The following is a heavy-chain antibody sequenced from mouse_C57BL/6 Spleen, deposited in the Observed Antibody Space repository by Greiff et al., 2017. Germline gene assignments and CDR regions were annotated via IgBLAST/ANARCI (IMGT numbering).Heavy chain of an antibody. V-gene: IGHV3-6*01. J-gene: IGHJ2*01. Sequence: EVQLQQSGPGLVKPSQSLSLTCSVTGYSITSGYYWNWIRQFPGNKLEWMGYISYDGSNNYNPSLKNRISITRDTSKNQFFLKLNSVTTEDTATYYCARDQDYYGTPYYFDYWGQGTTLTVSS. CDR1: GYSITSGYY. D-gene: IGHD1-1*01. CDR3: ARDQDYYGTPYYFDY. CDR2: ISYDGSN.